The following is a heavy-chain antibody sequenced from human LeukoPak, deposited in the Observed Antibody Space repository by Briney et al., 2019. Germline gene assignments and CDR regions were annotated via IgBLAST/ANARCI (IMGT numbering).Heavy chain of an antibody. CDR2: MSYSGTT. CDR3: AVFPGLEY. V-gene: IGHV4-39*01. Sequence: SETLSPTCTVSGASISSSSDSWGWGWIRQPPGKGLEWIGSMSYSGTTYCSPSLKSRLTISIDTSENQFSLKLNSVTAADTAMYYCAVFPGLEYWGQGTLVTVSS. CDR1: GASISSSSDS. D-gene: IGHD1-1*01. J-gene: IGHJ4*02.